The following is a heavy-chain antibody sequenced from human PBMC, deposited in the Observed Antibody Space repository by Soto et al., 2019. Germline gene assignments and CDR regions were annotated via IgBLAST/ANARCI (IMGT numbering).Heavy chain of an antibody. CDR1: GGSISSGDYY. D-gene: IGHD3-3*01. CDR2: IYYSGST. Sequence: ASETLSLTCTVSGGSISSGDYYWSWIRQPPGKGLEWIGYIYYSGSTYYNPSLKSRVTISVDTSKNQFSLKLSSVTAADTAVYYCARYVLLFLEWEKYFDYWCQGTLGTVSS. CDR3: ARYVLLFLEWEKYFDY. J-gene: IGHJ4*02. V-gene: IGHV4-30-4*01.